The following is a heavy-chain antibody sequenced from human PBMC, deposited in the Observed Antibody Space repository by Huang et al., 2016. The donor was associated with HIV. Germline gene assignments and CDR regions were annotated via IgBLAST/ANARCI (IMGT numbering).Heavy chain of an antibody. CDR3: ASTRTEYYYDSSGYYPFY. CDR1: GGSISSGTYY. J-gene: IGHJ4*02. Sequence: QVQLQESGPGLVKPSQTMSLTCTVSGGSISSGTYYWSWIRQLAGKGLEWIGHIYTSENTDYNPSLKSRVTISVSTSKNQFSLKLSSVTAADTAVYYCASTRTEYYYDSSGYYPFYWGQGTLVTVSS. V-gene: IGHV4-61*09. CDR2: IYTSENT. D-gene: IGHD3-22*01.